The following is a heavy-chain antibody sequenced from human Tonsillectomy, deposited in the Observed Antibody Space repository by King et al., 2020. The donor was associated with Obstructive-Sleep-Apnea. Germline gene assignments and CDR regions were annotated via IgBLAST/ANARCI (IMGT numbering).Heavy chain of an antibody. CDR3: AKGREDIVVLPPLAGFDY. CDR2: ISGSGGST. Sequence: VQLVESGGGLVQPGGSLRLSCSASGFTFSSYAIIWVRQAPGKGLEWVSIISGSGGSTYYADSVKGRFTISSDNSKNTLYLQMNSLRAEDTAVYYCAKGREDIVVLPPLAGFDYWGQGTLVTVSS. V-gene: IGHV3-23*04. J-gene: IGHJ4*02. CDR1: GFTFSSYA. D-gene: IGHD2-2*01.